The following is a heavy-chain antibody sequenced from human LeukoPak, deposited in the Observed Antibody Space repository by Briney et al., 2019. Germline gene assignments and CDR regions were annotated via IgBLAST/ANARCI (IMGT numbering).Heavy chain of an antibody. CDR2: ISSSSSYI. Sequence: GGSLRLSCAASGFTFSGFWMHWVRQAPGKGLEWVSSISSSSSYIYYADSVKGRFTISRDNAKNSLYLQMNSLRAEDTAVYYCASNPSGYGLKRDYWGQGTLVTVSS. CDR1: GFTFSGFW. CDR3: ASNPSGYGLKRDY. D-gene: IGHD5-12*01. J-gene: IGHJ4*02. V-gene: IGHV3-21*01.